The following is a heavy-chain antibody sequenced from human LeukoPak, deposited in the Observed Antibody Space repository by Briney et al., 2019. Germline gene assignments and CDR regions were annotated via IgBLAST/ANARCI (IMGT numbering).Heavy chain of an antibody. CDR3: ARDILWELHY. D-gene: IGHD1-26*01. CDR2: ISGSGSNT. V-gene: IGHV3-23*01. CDR1: GFIFASYA. Sequence: GGSLRLSCAASGFIFASYAMSWVRRPPGKGLEWVSTISGSGSNTYYADSVKGRFTISRDNSKNTLYLQMNSLRAEDTAVYYCARDILWELHYWGQGTLVTVSS. J-gene: IGHJ4*02.